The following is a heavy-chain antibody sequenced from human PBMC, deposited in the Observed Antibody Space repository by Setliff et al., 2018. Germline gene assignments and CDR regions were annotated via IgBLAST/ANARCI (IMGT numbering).Heavy chain of an antibody. J-gene: IGHJ5*01. Sequence: NPSETLSLTCVVSGGSINSDSHYWGWIRQPPGKGLEWIGRIYSSGSTTYYNPSLESRVTIIMETSKNRFSLWLTSVTAADAAVYYCARSYHLVLTNWFDAWGHGTLVTVSS. CDR2: IYSSGSTT. CDR1: GGSINSDSHY. CDR3: ARSYHLVLTNWFDA. D-gene: IGHD1-26*01. V-gene: IGHV4-39*07.